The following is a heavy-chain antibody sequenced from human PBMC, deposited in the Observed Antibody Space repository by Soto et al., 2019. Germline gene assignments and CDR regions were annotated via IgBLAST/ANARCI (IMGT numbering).Heavy chain of an antibody. CDR2: INYVGRTS. V-gene: IGHV4-59*01. Sequence: SETLSLTCTVSGDSMSGFYWSWIRQTPGKGLEWIGYINYVGRTSYYSPSLQSRVTISLDSSKNQFSLILSSVTAADTAVYFCARFRRNYFHYWGQGTKLTV. CDR3: ARFRRNYFHY. D-gene: IGHD3-10*01. J-gene: IGHJ4*02. CDR1: GDSMSGFY.